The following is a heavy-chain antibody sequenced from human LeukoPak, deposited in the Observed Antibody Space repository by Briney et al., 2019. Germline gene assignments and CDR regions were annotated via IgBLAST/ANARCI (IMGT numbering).Heavy chain of an antibody. V-gene: IGHV4-59*01. CDR2: IHHSGAT. CDR3: ARDSRGGGPDFDY. J-gene: IGHJ4*02. CDR1: GGSIGTSY. D-gene: IGHD2-15*01. Sequence: SETLSLTCTVSGGSIGTSYWAWIRQPPGKGLEWVAYIHHSGATSYNPSLESRLTISLDMSNNQFSLKLSSVTAADTAVYYCARDSRGGGPDFDYWGQGVLVTVSS.